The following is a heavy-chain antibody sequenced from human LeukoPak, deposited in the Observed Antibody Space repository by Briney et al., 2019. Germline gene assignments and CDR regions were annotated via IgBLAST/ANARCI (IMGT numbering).Heavy chain of an antibody. CDR3: ARVLMVRGNPLNY. D-gene: IGHD3-10*01. V-gene: IGHV1-8*01. J-gene: IGHJ4*02. CDR1: GYTFTSYD. Sequence: ASVKVSCKASGYTFTSYDINWVRQATGQGLEWMGWMNPNSGNTGYAQKFQGRVTMTRNTSISTAYMELSSLRSEDTAVYYCARVLMVRGNPLNYWGQGTLVTVSS. CDR2: MNPNSGNT.